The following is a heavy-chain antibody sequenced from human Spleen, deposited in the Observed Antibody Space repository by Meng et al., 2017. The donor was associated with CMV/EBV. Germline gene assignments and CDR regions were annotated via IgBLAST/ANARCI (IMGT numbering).Heavy chain of an antibody. CDR3: AKVVG. V-gene: IGHV3-30-3*01. Sequence: GESLKISCAASGFTFSSYAMHWVRQAPGKGLEWVAVISYDGSNKYYADSVKGRFTISRDNSKNTLYLQMNSLRAEDTAVYYCAKVVGWGQGTLVTVSS. CDR2: ISYDGSNK. CDR1: GFTFSSYA. J-gene: IGHJ4*02.